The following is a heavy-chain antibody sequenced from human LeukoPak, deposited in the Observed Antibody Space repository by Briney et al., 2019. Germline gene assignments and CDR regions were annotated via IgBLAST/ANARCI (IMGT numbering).Heavy chain of an antibody. CDR2: ISSSSSYI. Sequence: GGSLRLSCAASGFTFSSYSMNWVRQAPGKGLEWVSSISSSSSYIYYADSVKGRFTISRDNSKNTLYLQMNSLRAEDTAVYYCAKLRVDLGDYIGYWGQGTLVTVSS. J-gene: IGHJ4*02. D-gene: IGHD4-23*01. V-gene: IGHV3-21*04. CDR3: AKLRVDLGDYIGY. CDR1: GFTFSSYS.